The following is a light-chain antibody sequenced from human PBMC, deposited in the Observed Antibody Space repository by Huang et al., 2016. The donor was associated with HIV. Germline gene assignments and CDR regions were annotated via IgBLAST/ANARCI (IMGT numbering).Light chain of an antibody. CDR2: AAS. J-gene: IGKJ4*01. Sequence: DIQMTQSPSTLSASVGDRVTITCRASQSISSWLAWYQQKPGKAPTLLIYAASTLERGVPSRFSGSGSGTEFTLTINSLQPDDFAAYYCQQYNSYSPITFGGGTKVEI. CDR3: QQYNSYSPIT. CDR1: QSISSW. V-gene: IGKV1-5*03.